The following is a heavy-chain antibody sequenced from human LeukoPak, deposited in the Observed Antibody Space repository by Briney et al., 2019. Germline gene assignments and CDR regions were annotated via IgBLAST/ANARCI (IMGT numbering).Heavy chain of an antibody. CDR2: ISAYTGNT. D-gene: IGHD4-23*01. CDR1: GYAFFNYG. CDR3: TRGFDYGGPDY. Sequence: ASVKVSCKASGYAFFNYGITWMRQAPGQGLEWMGWISAYTGNTGYAQKFQGRVTMTTDTSTSTAYMELRSLRSDDTAVYYCTRGFDYGGPDYWGRGTLVTVSS. V-gene: IGHV1-18*01. J-gene: IGHJ4*02.